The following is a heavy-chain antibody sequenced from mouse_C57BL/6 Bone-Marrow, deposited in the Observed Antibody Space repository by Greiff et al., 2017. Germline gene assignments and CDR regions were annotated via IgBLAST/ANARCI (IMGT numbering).Heavy chain of an antibody. V-gene: IGHV14-4*01. D-gene: IGHD1-1*01. J-gene: IGHJ4*01. Sequence: VQLQQSGAELVRPGASVKLSCTASGFNIKDDYMHWVKQRPEQGLEWIGWVDPENGDTEYASKFQGKATITADTSSNTAYLQLSSLTSEDTAVYYCTYYYGSSYYYAMDYCGQGTSVTVSS. CDR3: TYYYGSSYYYAMDY. CDR1: GFNIKDDY. CDR2: VDPENGDT.